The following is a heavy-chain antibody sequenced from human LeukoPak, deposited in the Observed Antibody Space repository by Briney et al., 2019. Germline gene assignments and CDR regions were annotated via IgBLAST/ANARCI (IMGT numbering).Heavy chain of an antibody. CDR3: ARGQSVSSGPFDY. J-gene: IGHJ4*02. D-gene: IGHD2-15*01. CDR2: IIPIFGTA. V-gene: IGHV1-69*05. Sequence: GAPVKVSCKASGGTFSSYAVSWVRQAPGQGLEWMGGIIPIFGTANYAQKFQGRVTITTDESTSTAYMELSSLRSEDTAVYYCARGQSVSSGPFDYWGQGTLVTVSS. CDR1: GGTFSSYA.